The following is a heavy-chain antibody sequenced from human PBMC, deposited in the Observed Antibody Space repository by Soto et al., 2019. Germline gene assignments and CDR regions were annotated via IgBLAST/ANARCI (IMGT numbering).Heavy chain of an antibody. CDR3: ARDGDPQSAFWIGPLGGGGFDP. J-gene: IGHJ5*02. D-gene: IGHD2-21*01. CDR2: IVPMYGTA. V-gene: IGHV1-69*12. CDR1: GGTFGNSA. Sequence: QVQLVQSGAEVKKPGSSVNVSCKTSGGTFGNSAVTWVRQAPGQAIEWLGGIVPMYGTANYAQKYPGRVTITAEQSTILAYMELSRLNTDDTAVYYSARDGDPQSAFWIGPLGGGGFDPWCQGTRVTVSS.